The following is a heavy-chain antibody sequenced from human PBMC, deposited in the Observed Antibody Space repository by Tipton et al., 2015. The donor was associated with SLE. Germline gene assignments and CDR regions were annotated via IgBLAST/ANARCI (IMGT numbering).Heavy chain of an antibody. CDR3: ATEGPHGYGAPSY. D-gene: IGHD4/OR15-4a*01. V-gene: IGHV4-61*03. CDR2: IYYTGRT. J-gene: IGHJ4*02. CDR1: GDYVSSGSYY. Sequence: TLSLTCTVSGDYVSSGSYYWSWIRQPPGKELEWIGYIYYTGRTNYNPSLKSRVTMSVDTSKNHFSLNLTSVTAADTAVYYCATEGPHGYGAPSYWGQGTLVTVSS.